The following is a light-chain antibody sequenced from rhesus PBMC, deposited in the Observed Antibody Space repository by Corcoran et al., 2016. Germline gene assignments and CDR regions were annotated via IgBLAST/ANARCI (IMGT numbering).Light chain of an antibody. J-gene: IGKJ4*01. V-gene: IGKV1-74*01. CDR3: QHGSGAPLT. Sequence: DIQMTQSPSSLSASVGDRVTITCRASENVYNYLHWYKKKPGKAPKLLIYTASPLQIGVPSRFSGRGSGIDFTLTISSLQPEDFATYYCQHGSGAPLTFGGGTKV. CDR2: TAS. CDR1: ENVYNY.